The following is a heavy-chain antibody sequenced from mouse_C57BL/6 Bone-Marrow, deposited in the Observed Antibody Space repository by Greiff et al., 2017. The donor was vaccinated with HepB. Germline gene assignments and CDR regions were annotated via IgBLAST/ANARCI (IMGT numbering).Heavy chain of an antibody. CDR1: GYTFTDYE. D-gene: IGHD1-2*01. CDR3: TRGVITTAFDY. CDR2: IDPETGGT. J-gene: IGHJ2*01. Sequence: VQLQQSGAELVRPGASVTLSCKASGYTFTDYEMHWVKQTPVHGLEWIGAIDPETGGTAYNQKFKGKAILTADKSSSTAYMELRSLTSEDSAVYYCTRGVITTAFDYWGQGTTLTVSS. V-gene: IGHV1-15*01.